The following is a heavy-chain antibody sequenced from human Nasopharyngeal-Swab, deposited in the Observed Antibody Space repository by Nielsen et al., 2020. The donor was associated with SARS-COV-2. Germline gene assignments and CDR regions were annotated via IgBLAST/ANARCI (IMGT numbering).Heavy chain of an antibody. V-gene: IGHV3-74*01. CDR3: VRESTSWSQKNNFCYYFGLDF. J-gene: IGHJ6*02. CDR2: IDGDGSIT. Sequence: GGSLRLSCAASGFTFSSYWMHWVRLAPGKGLVWVARIDGDGSITNYADSVEGRFGISRDNAKNTVYLQMNSLRDEDTAVYYCVRESTSWSQKNNFCYYFGLDFWGQGTTVTVSS. CDR1: GFTFSSYW.